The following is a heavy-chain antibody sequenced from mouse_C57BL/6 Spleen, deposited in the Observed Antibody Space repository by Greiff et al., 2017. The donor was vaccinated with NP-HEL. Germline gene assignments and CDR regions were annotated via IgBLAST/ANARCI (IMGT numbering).Heavy chain of an antibody. CDR3: ARDRGKGWYFDV. CDR1: GFTFSSYA. Sequence: EVQVVESGGGLVKPGGSLKLSCAASGFTFSSYAMSWVRQTPEKRLEWVATISDGGSYTYYPDHVKGRFPISRDNAKNNLYLQMSHMKSDDTAMYYCARDRGKGWYFDVWGTGTTVTVAS. J-gene: IGHJ1*03. V-gene: IGHV5-4*01. CDR2: ISDGGSYT. D-gene: IGHD1-3*01.